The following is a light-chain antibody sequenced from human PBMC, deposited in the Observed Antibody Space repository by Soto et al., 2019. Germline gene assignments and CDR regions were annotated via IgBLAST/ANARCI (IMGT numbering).Light chain of an antibody. V-gene: IGKV2-28*01. Sequence: DIVMTQSPLSLPVTPGEPASISCRSSQSLLHSNGYYYLDWYLQKPGQSPQLLIYLGSNRASGVPDRFSGSGSGTDFTLKISRVEAGDVGVYYCMQTLHTWTFGLGTKLEIK. J-gene: IGKJ2*01. CDR3: MQTLHTWT. CDR1: QSLLHSNGYYY. CDR2: LGS.